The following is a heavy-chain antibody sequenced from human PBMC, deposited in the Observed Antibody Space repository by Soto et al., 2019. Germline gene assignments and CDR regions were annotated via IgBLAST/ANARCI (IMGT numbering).Heavy chain of an antibody. V-gene: IGHV4-39*01. Sequence: SETLSLTCTVSGGSVNSNNYYWAWIRQPPGKGLAWIGSIYYDGSTYYSASLKSRVTISRDTSKNQFSLRLTSMVAADTAVYYCAKLVVAATRHTDFDSWGQGTLVTVSS. CDR1: GGSVNSNNYY. CDR3: AKLVVAATRHTDFDS. CDR2: IYYDGST. J-gene: IGHJ4*02. D-gene: IGHD2-15*01.